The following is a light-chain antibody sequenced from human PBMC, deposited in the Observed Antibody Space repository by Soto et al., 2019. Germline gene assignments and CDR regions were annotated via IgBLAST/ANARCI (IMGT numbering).Light chain of an antibody. CDR1: QSVGSAY. Sequence: EIVLTQSPGTLSLSPGERATLSCRASQSVGSAYLAWYQQRPGQAPRLLIYGASSRATGIPDRFSGRGSGTDFSLTISRLEPEDFALYYCQQYDTSPITFCKGTRLEIK. CDR3: QQYDTSPIT. J-gene: IGKJ5*01. V-gene: IGKV3-20*01. CDR2: GAS.